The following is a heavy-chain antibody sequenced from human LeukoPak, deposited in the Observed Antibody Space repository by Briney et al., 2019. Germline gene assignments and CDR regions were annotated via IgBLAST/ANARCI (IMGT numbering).Heavy chain of an antibody. CDR3: ARVSRSKTTAGGFDP. V-gene: IGHV1-2*02. CDR2: INPNSGGT. Sequence: VASVKVSCKASGYTFTGYYMHWVRQAPEQGLEWMGWINPNSGGTNYAQKFQGRVTMTRDTSISTAYMELSRLRSDDTAVYYCARVSRSKTTAGGFDPWGQGTLVTVSS. J-gene: IGHJ5*02. D-gene: IGHD4-11*01. CDR1: GYTFTGYY.